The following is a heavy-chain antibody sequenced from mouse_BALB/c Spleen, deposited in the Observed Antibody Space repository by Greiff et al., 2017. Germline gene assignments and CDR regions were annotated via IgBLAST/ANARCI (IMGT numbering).Heavy chain of an antibody. CDR3: AREGVRRGWFAY. CDR2: LSSGGSYT. D-gene: IGHD2-14*01. V-gene: IGHV5-6*02. J-gene: IGHJ3*01. CDR1: GFTFSSYG. Sequence: EVKLVESGGDLVKPGGSLKLSCAASGFTFSSYGMSWVRQTPDKRLEWVATLSSGGSYTYYPDSVKGRFTISRDNAKNTLYLQMSSLKSEDTAMYYCAREGVRRGWFAYWGQGTLVTVSA.